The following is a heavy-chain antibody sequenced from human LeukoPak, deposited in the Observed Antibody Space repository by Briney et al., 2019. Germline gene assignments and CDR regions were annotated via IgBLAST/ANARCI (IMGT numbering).Heavy chain of an antibody. V-gene: IGHV1-2*02. CDR3: ARVITKYYDTGYDAFDI. D-gene: IGHD3-22*01. J-gene: IGHJ3*02. CDR1: GYTFTGYY. Sequence: ASVKASCKASGYTFTGYYMHWVRQAPGQGLEWMGWINPNSGGTNYAQKFQGRVTMTRDTSTSTVYMELSSLRSEDTAVYYCARVITKYYDTGYDAFDIWGQGTMVTVSS. CDR2: INPNSGGT.